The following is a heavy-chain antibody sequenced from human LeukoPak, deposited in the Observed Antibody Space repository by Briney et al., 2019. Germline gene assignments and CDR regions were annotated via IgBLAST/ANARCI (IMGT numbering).Heavy chain of an antibody. Sequence: QAGGSLRLSCAASGSTFSSYWMHWVRQAPGKGLVWVSRINSDGSSTSYADSVKGRFTISRDNAKNTLYLQMNSLRAEDTAVYYCASLASVVDFDYWGQGTLVTVSS. D-gene: IGHD4-23*01. CDR1: GSTFSSYW. J-gene: IGHJ4*02. CDR2: INSDGSST. CDR3: ASLASVVDFDY. V-gene: IGHV3-74*01.